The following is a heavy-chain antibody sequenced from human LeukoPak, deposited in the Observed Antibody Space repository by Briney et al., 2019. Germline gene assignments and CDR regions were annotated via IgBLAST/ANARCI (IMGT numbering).Heavy chain of an antibody. CDR1: GGSISSGSYY. CDR3: ATQGLRFLGWLPHHGDYYGMDV. Sequence: SQTLSLTCTVSGGSISSGSYYWSWIRQPAGKGLEWIGRIYTSGSTNYNPSLKSRVTISVDTSENQFSLKLSSVTAADTAVYYCATQGLRFLGWLPHHGDYYGMDVWGQGTTVTVSS. D-gene: IGHD3-3*01. V-gene: IGHV4-61*02. CDR2: IYTSGST. J-gene: IGHJ6*02.